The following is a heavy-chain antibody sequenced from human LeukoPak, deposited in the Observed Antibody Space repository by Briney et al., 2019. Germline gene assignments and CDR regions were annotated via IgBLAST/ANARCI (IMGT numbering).Heavy chain of an antibody. Sequence: SETLSLTCTVAGGSISSSSYYWGWIRQPPGKGLARIGSIYHSRSTYYNPSLKTRVTISVDTSKNEFSLKLSSVTAADTAVYYCARSSGKWSGDYYYHYMDVWGRGTTVTISS. CDR2: IYHSRST. J-gene: IGHJ6*03. CDR1: GGSISSSSYY. V-gene: IGHV4-39*07. CDR3: ARSSGKWSGDYYYHYMDV. D-gene: IGHD3-3*01.